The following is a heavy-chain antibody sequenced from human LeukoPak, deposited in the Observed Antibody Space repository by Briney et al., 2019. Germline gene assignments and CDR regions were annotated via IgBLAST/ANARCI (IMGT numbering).Heavy chain of an antibody. CDR2: VSYSGST. D-gene: IGHD3-10*01. J-gene: IGHJ5*02. V-gene: IGHV4-39*01. CDR1: GGSISSSSYY. Sequence: SETLSLTCTVSGGSISSSSYYWGWIRQPPGKGLEWIGSVSYSGSTYHNPSLKSRVTISVDTSKNQFSLKLSSVTAADTAVYYCARLLLWFGELGSANWFDPWGQGTLVTVSS. CDR3: ARLLLWFGELGSANWFDP.